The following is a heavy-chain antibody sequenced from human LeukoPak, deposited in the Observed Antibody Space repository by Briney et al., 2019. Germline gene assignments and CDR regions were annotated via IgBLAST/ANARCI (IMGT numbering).Heavy chain of an antibody. Sequence: PSETLSLTCTVSGGSISGYYWSWIRQPAGKGLEWIGRIYTSGSTNYNPSLKSRLAISLDKSRNQFSLRLSSVTAADTAVYYCARERPTVTTEVDYWGQGTLVTASS. CDR2: IYTSGST. CDR3: ARERPTVTTEVDY. D-gene: IGHD4-17*01. CDR1: GGSISGYY. V-gene: IGHV4-4*07. J-gene: IGHJ4*02.